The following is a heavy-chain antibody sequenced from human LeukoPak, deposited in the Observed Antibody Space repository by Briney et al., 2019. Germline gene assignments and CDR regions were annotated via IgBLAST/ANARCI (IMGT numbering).Heavy chain of an antibody. D-gene: IGHD2-2*01. CDR2: INHSGST. CDR3: ARAGGLDSWSFIVVVPAATTYFDY. CDR1: GGSFSGYY. Sequence: PSETLSLTCAVYGGSFSGYYWSWIRQPPGKGLEWIGEINHSGSTNYNPSLKSRVTISVDTSKNQFSLKLSSVTAADTAVYYCARAGGLDSWSFIVVVPAATTYFDYWGQGTLVTVSS. J-gene: IGHJ4*02. V-gene: IGHV4-34*01.